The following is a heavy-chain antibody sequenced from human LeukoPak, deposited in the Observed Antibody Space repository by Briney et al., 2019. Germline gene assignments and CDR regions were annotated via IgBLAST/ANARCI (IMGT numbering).Heavy chain of an antibody. Sequence: PGGSLRLSCAASGFTFSSYAMSWVRQAPGKGLEWVSAISGSGGSTYYADSVKGRFTISRDNSKNTLYLQMNSLRAEDTAVYYCAKKLGGLYYYYGMDVWGQGTTVTVSS. CDR2: ISGSGGST. CDR1: GFTFSSYA. J-gene: IGHJ6*02. CDR3: AKKLGGLYYYYGMDV. D-gene: IGHD2-15*01. V-gene: IGHV3-23*01.